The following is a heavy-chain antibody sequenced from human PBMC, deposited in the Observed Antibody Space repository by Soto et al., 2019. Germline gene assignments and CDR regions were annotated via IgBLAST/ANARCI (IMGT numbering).Heavy chain of an antibody. Sequence: QVRLVESGGGVVRPGRSLRLACAASGFTFSSFPMHWVRQAPGKGLEWVAVVSYDGNNEYYADSVKGRFTISRDNSRTTLFLQMNSLRVEVTALYYCARGHTTYGDSLDYWGQGALVTVSS. CDR2: VSYDGNNE. CDR1: GFTFSSFP. CDR3: ARGHTTYGDSLDY. V-gene: IGHV3-30-3*01. D-gene: IGHD4-17*01. J-gene: IGHJ4*02.